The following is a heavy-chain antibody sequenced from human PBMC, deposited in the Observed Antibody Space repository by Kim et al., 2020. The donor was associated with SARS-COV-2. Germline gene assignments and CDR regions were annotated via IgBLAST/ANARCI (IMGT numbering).Heavy chain of an antibody. CDR2: ISYDGSNK. J-gene: IGHJ4*02. Sequence: GGSLRLSCAASGFTFSSYAMHWVRQAPGKGLEWVAVISYDGSNKYYADSVKGRFTISRDNSKNTLYLQMNSLRAEDTAGYYCARPWEILRFPIFKYCGQG. V-gene: IGHV3-30*04. D-gene: IGHD1-26*01. CDR1: GFTFSSYA. CDR3: ARPWEILRFPIFKY.